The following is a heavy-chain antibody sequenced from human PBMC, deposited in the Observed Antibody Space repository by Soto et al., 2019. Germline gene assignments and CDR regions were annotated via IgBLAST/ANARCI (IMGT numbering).Heavy chain of an antibody. Sequence: VPLSLTCTVSGGCIRSYYWSWIRQPPGKGLEWIGYIYYSGSTNYNPSLKSRVTISVDTSKNQFSLKLSSVTAADTAVYYCARRYGDAVDYWGQGTLVTVSS. D-gene: IGHD4-17*01. CDR2: IYYSGST. J-gene: IGHJ4*02. V-gene: IGHV4-59*01. CDR1: GGCIRSYY. CDR3: ARRYGDAVDY.